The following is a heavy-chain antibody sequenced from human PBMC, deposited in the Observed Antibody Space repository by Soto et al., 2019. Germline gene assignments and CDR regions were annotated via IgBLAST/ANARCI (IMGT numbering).Heavy chain of an antibody. D-gene: IGHD1-1*01. CDR1: GFIFSYYG. CDR2: ISSSSTYI. V-gene: IGHV3-21*01. CDR3: ARGDGNDGLFFDF. J-gene: IGHJ4*02. Sequence: GGSLRLSCAASGFIFSYYGMNWVRQAPGKGLEWVSSISSSSTYIYYADSVTGRFTISRDNAKKSLYLQMNSLRAEDTAVYYCARGDGNDGLFFDFWGQGTLVTVSS.